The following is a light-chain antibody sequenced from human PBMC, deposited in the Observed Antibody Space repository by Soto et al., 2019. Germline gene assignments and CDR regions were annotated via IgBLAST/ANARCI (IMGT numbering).Light chain of an antibody. Sequence: EILMTQSPATLSVSPGDSATLSCRASRSVDTDLAWYQQKPGQAPRLLVFATSARATGVPDRFRGSRSGKDFTLNISSLQPEDSATYYCQQYYNRSPWTFGQGTKVDIK. CDR2: ATS. CDR1: RSVDTD. V-gene: IGKV3-15*01. CDR3: QQYYNRSPWT. J-gene: IGKJ1*01.